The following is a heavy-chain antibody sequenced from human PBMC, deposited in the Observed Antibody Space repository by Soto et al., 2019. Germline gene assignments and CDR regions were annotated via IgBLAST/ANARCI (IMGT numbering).Heavy chain of an antibody. V-gene: IGHV3-23*01. CDR2: ISGSGGST. J-gene: IGHJ4*02. CDR1: GFTFSSYP. D-gene: IGHD5-18*01. Sequence: PGGSLRLSSAASGFTFSSYPMSSVRQAPGKGLEGVSAISGSGGSTYYADSVKGRFTISRDNSKNTLYLQMNSLRAEDTAVYYCAKVRVTGLGDYWGQGTLVTVSS. CDR3: AKVRVTGLGDY.